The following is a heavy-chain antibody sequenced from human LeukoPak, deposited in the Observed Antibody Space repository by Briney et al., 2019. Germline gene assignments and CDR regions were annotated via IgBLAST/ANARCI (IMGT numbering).Heavy chain of an antibody. CDR1: GYSISSGSY. D-gene: IGHD3-3*01. V-gene: IGHV4-38-2*02. CDR2: IYHSGST. Sequence: SETLSLTCTVSGYSISSGSYWGWVRQPPGKGLEWIGSIYHSGSTYYNPSLKSRVTISVDTSKNQFSLKLSSVTAADTAVYYCARGDFWSGYYPINNWGQGTLVTVSS. CDR3: ARGDFWSGYYPINN. J-gene: IGHJ4*02.